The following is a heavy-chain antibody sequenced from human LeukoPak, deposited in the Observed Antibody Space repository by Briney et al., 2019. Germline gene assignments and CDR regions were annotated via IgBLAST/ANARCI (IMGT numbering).Heavy chain of an antibody. CDR2: IYSGGST. CDR3: ARIYGSGTYPQYNWLDP. D-gene: IGHD3-10*01. J-gene: IGHJ5*02. Sequence: GGSLRLSCAASGFTVSTNYMTWVRQAPGKGLEWVSVIYSGGSTYFADSVKGRFTISRDHSMNTLYLQMNSLRAEDTAVYYCARIYGSGTYPQYNWLDPWGQGTLVTVSS. V-gene: IGHV3-53*01. CDR1: GFTVSTNY.